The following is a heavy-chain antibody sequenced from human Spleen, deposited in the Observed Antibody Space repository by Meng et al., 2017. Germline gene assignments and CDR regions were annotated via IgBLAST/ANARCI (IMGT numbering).Heavy chain of an antibody. CDR1: DYSSAAYW. D-gene: IGHD6-13*01. V-gene: IGHV1-2*06. CDR2: IDPKSDNT. J-gene: IGHJ4*02. Sequence: SGPDVNRPGASVKVSCKAFDYSSAAYWIQWVRQAPGQGLEWMGRIDPKSDNTHYAQKFQGRVTMTRDTSISTAYMELSGLRSDDTAVYYCARDEDISAAGYLLGDFWGQGTLVTVFS. CDR3: ARDEDISAAGYLLGDF.